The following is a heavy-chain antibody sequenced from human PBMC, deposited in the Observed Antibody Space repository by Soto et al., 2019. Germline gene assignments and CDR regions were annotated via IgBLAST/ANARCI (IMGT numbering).Heavy chain of an antibody. CDR1: RGSISSGDYY. J-gene: IGHJ4*01. V-gene: IGHV4-30-4*01. CDR3: ARFLFSPLRGSNNINY. CDR2: IYYSGST. Sequence: SETLSLTCTVSRGSISSGDYYWSWNRQPPGKGLEWIGYIYYSGSTYYNPSLKSRVTISVDTSKKKFSLKPSSVTAADTAVYYCARFLFSPLRGSNNINYGGRGTLIPAS. D-gene: IGHD1-26*01.